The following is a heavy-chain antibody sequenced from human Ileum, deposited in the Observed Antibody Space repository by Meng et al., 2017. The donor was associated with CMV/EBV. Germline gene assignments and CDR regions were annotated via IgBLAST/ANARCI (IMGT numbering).Heavy chain of an antibody. CDR2: IYTSGST. V-gene: IGHV4-61*02. D-gene: IGHD1-20*01. Sequence: QVQLQESGPGLVKPSQTLSPTCTVSGGSISNNTYYWRWIRQPAGKGLEWIGLIYTSGSTSDNPPLKSRVTISVDTSKNQFSLKLSSVTATDTAVYYCAGGAITGTTEVPFDYWGQGTLVTVSS. J-gene: IGHJ4*02. CDR3: AGGAITGTTEVPFDY. CDR1: GGSISNNTYY.